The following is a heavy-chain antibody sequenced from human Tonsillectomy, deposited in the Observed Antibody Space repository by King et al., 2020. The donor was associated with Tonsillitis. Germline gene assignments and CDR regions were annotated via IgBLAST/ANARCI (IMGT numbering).Heavy chain of an antibody. CDR1: GFTFGGYG. D-gene: IGHD3-22*01. J-gene: IGHJ4*02. Sequence: VQLVESGGGVVQPGRSLRLSCAASGFTFGGYGIHWVRQAPGKGLEWVAVISYDGSNKYYADSVKGRFTISRDNSKNTLYLQMNSLRAEVTAVYYCAKDYYDSSGHEYWGQGTLVTVSS. V-gene: IGHV3-30*18. CDR2: ISYDGSNK. CDR3: AKDYYDSSGHEY.